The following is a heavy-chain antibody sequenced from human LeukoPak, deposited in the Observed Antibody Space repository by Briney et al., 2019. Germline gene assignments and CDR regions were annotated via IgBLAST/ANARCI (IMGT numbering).Heavy chain of an antibody. Sequence: ASVKVSCKASGYTFTGYYMHWVRQAPGQGLESMGRINPNSGGTNYAQKFQGRVTMTRDTSISTAYMELSRLRSDDTAVYYCARTRYCSSTSCYGEREYNWFDPWGQGTLVTVSS. J-gene: IGHJ5*02. CDR2: INPNSGGT. CDR1: GYTFTGYY. V-gene: IGHV1-2*06. D-gene: IGHD2-2*01. CDR3: ARTRYCSSTSCYGEREYNWFDP.